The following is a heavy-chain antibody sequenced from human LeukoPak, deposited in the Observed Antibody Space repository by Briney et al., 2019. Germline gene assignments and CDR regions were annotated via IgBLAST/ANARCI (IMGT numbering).Heavy chain of an antibody. D-gene: IGHD3-9*01. CDR3: ARLTIVNYYFDY. CDR2: IYSGGST. CDR1: GFTVSSNY. J-gene: IGHJ4*02. V-gene: IGHV3-53*01. Sequence: GGSLRLSCVASGFTVSSNYMSWVRQAPGKGLEWVSVIYSGGSTYYADSVKGRFTISRDNSKNTLYLQINSLRAEDTAVYYCARLTIVNYYFDYWGQGTLVTVSS.